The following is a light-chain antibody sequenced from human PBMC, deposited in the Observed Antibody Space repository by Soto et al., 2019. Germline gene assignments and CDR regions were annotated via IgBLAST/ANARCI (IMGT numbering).Light chain of an antibody. V-gene: IGLV1-47*01. CDR3: AAWDTGLGGL. CDR2: RDN. Sequence: QPVLTQPPSASGTPGQRVTISCSGSNSNIGRTYVYWYQQLPGTAPKLLIYRDNQRPSGVPDRFSGSKSGTSASLAISGLRSEDEADYYCAAWDTGLGGLFGGGTKLTVL. J-gene: IGLJ3*02. CDR1: NSNIGRTY.